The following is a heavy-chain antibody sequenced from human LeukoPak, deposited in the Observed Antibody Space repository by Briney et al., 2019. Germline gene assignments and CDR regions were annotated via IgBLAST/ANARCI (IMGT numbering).Heavy chain of an antibody. Sequence: AGGSLRLSCAASGFTFSSYSMNWVRQAPGKGLEWVSYISSSSSIIYYADSLKSRFSIYRDNAKNLLYLQMNSLKDEVKAGDYCARDRVERGYRCFDYWGQGTLVTVSS. CDR2: ISSSSSII. CDR3: ARDRVERGYRCFDY. CDR1: GFTFSSYS. J-gene: IGHJ4*02. D-gene: IGHD5-18*01. V-gene: IGHV3-48*02.